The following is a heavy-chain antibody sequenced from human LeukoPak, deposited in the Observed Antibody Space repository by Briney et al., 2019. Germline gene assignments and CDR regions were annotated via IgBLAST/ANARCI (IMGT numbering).Heavy chain of an antibody. D-gene: IGHD2-15*01. V-gene: IGHV3-7*01. CDR2: IKPDGSVA. CDR1: GFTFSSYW. CDR3: ATIYCSGGTCSYFDD. J-gene: IGHJ4*02. Sequence: PGGSLRLSCSASGFTFSSYWMSWVGQAPGKRLEWVANIKPDGSVAYYVDSVKGRFTLSRDNARNSLYPQMNSLRAEDTAVYYCATIYCSGGTCSYFDDWGQGTLVTVSS.